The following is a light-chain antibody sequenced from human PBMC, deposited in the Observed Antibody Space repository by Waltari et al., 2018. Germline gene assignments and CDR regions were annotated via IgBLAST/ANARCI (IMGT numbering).Light chain of an antibody. CDR1: QSISSN. CDR3: HQYNNWPPGT. CDR2: VAS. Sequence: EIVMTQSPATLSVSPGERATLSCRASQSISSNLAWYQQKPGQAPRLLIYVASIRATGIPARFSGSGSATEFTLTISILQSEDFAVYYCHQYNNWPPGTFGQGTKVEIK. V-gene: IGKV3D-15*03. J-gene: IGKJ1*01.